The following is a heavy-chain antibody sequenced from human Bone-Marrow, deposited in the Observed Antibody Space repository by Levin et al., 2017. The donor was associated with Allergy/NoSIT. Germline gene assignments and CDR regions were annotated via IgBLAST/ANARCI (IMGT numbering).Heavy chain of an antibody. CDR1: GFTFSNNW. Sequence: PGGSLRLSCAASGFTFSNNWMSWVRQAPGKGLEWVASIKQDGSEKRYMDSVRGRFTISRDNAKNSLYLQMSGLRDADTAVYYCGRGAGWWDYWGQGTLVTVSS. J-gene: IGHJ4*02. V-gene: IGHV3-7*01. CDR2: IKQDGSEK. CDR3: GRGAGWWDY. D-gene: IGHD2-15*01.